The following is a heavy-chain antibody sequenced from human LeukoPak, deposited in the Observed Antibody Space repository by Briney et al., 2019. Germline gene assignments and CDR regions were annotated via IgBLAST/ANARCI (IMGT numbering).Heavy chain of an antibody. CDR3: ARLSASWYFDP. CDR2: IYYSGST. D-gene: IGHD6-13*01. CDR1: GGSISSSSYY. V-gene: IGHV4-39*01. J-gene: IGHJ5*02. Sequence: SETLSLTCTVSGGSISSSSYYWGWIRQPPGKGLEWIGSIYYSGSTYYNPSLKSRVTISVDTSKNQFSLKLSSVTAADTAVYYCARLSASWYFDPWGQGTLVTVSS.